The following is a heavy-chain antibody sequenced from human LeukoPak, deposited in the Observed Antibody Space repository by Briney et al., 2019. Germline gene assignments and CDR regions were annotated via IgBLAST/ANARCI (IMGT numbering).Heavy chain of an antibody. D-gene: IGHD4-17*01. CDR2: IYYSGST. CDR3: ARFTTVNKEGLDYYGMDV. Sequence: PSETLSLTCTVSGGSISSYDWSWIRQPPGKGLEWIGDIYYSGSTNYNPSLKSRVTISVDTSKNQFSLKLSSVTAADTAVYYCARFTTVNKEGLDYYGMDVWGQGTTVTVSS. V-gene: IGHV4-59*01. CDR1: GGSISSYD. J-gene: IGHJ6*02.